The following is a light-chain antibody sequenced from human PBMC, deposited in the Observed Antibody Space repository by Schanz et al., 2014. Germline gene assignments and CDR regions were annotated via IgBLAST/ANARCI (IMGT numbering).Light chain of an antibody. CDR3: QQSHSTPLT. Sequence: DIQTTQSPSSLSASVGDRVTITCRASQSISTYLNWYQQKPGKAPKHLIYAASSLQSGVPSRFSGSGSGTDFTLTISSLQPEDFATYYCQQSHSTPLTFGGGTKVETK. V-gene: IGKV1-39*01. J-gene: IGKJ4*01. CDR1: QSISTY. CDR2: AAS.